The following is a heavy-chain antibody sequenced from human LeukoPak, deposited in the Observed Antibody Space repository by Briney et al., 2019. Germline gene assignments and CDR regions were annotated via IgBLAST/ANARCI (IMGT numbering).Heavy chain of an antibody. CDR2: ISYDGSNK. J-gene: IGHJ6*02. D-gene: IGHD4-11*01. V-gene: IGHV3-30*18. CDR1: GFTFTSYS. CDR3: AKTYVDYSLIYYGMDV. Sequence: GGSLRLSCAASGFTFTSYSMHWVRQAPGKGLEWVAVISYDGSNKYYADSVKGRFTISRDNSKNTLYLQMNSLRAEDTAVYYCAKTYVDYSLIYYGMDVWGQGTTVTVSS.